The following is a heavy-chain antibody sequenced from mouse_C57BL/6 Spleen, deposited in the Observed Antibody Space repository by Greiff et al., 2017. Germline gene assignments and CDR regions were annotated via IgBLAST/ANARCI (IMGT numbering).Heavy chain of an antibody. D-gene: IGHD2-4*01. CDR2: INPNNGGT. Sequence: VQLQQSGPELVKPGASVKMSCKASGYTFTDYNMHWVKQSHGKSLEWIGYINPNNGGTSYNQKFKGKATLTVNKSSSTAYMELRSLTSEDSAVYYCAKDFYYDYDGYYFDYWGQGTTLTVSS. V-gene: IGHV1-22*01. CDR3: AKDFYYDYDGYYFDY. J-gene: IGHJ2*01. CDR1: GYTFTDYN.